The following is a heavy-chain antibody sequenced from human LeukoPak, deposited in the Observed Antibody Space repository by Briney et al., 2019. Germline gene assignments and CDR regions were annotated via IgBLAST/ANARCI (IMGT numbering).Heavy chain of an antibody. V-gene: IGHV4-4*07. CDR3: ARDQYYYDSSGYGGLYYFDY. CDR2: IYTTGST. D-gene: IGHD3-22*01. CDR1: GGSISSYY. Sequence: PSETLSLTCSVSGGSISSYYWSWIRQPAGKGLEWIGRIYTTGSTNYNPSLKSRVTMSVDTSKNQFSLKLSSVTAADTAVYYCARDQYYYDSSGYGGLYYFDYWGQGTLVTVSS. J-gene: IGHJ4*02.